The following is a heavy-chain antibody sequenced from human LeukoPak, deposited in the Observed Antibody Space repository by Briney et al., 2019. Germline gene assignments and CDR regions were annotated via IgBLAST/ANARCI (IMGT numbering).Heavy chain of an antibody. CDR2: ISTYNGNT. CDR1: GYTFTSYG. Sequence: ASVKVSCKASGYTFTSYGISWVRQAPGQGLEWMGWISTYNGNTKYAQKFQGRVTMTTDTSTSTVYMDLRSLTSDDTAIYYCARDLVGYCSSTSCYGFDPWGQGTLVTVSS. CDR3: ARDLVGYCSSTSCYGFDP. J-gene: IGHJ5*02. V-gene: IGHV1-18*04. D-gene: IGHD2-2*01.